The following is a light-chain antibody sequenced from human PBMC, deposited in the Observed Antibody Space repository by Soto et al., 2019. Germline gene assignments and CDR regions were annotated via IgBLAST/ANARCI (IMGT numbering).Light chain of an antibody. CDR2: AAS. Sequence: DLQMTQSPSSLSASVGDRVTITCRASQSISTYLNWYQQKPGKAPKLLIYAASSLESGVPSRFTGSGSGTDFTLTISSLQPEDFATYFCHQTYITPWMFGQGTKV. CDR3: HQTYITPWM. V-gene: IGKV1-39*01. J-gene: IGKJ1*01. CDR1: QSISTY.